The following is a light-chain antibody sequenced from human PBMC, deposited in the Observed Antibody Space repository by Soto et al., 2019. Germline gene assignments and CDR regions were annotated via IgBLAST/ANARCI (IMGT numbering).Light chain of an antibody. CDR1: QSLLHSDGYNY. CDR3: MQALQTPWT. V-gene: IGKV2-28*01. J-gene: IGKJ1*01. Sequence: DIVMTQSPLSLPVTPGEPASISCRSSQSLLHSDGYNYLDWYLQKPGQSPQLLICLGSNRASGVPDRFSGSGSGTDFTLTISRVEAEDLGVYYCMQALQTPWTFGQGTKVDIK. CDR2: LGS.